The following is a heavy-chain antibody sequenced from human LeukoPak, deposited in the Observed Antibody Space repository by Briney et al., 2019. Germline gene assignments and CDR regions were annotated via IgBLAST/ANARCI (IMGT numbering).Heavy chain of an antibody. Sequence: GGSLRLSCAASGFTFSDAWMNWVRQAPGKGLEWVGRIKSKTDGGTMDYAAPVKGRFTISRDDSKNTLYLQMNSLKTEDTAVYYCTTLTYYDILTGYYKSIDYWGQGTLVTVSS. CDR3: TTLTYYDILTGYYKSIDY. J-gene: IGHJ4*02. V-gene: IGHV3-15*01. CDR1: GFTFSDAW. CDR2: IKSKTDGGTM. D-gene: IGHD3-9*01.